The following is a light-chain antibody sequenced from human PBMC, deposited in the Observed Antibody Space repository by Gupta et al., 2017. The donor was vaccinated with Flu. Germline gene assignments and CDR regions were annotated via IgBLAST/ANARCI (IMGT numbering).Light chain of an antibody. CDR1: TSNIGRYT. CDR3: AVWDDSLNGHYV. J-gene: IGLJ1*01. Sequence: QSVLTQPPSASGTPGQRVTISCSGSTSNIGRYTVDWYQQFPGKAPKLIMYDFSDRPAGVPDRFSGSKSGTSASLAISGLQSEDEADYYCAVWDDSLNGHYVFGTGTKVTVL. CDR2: DFS. V-gene: IGLV1-44*01.